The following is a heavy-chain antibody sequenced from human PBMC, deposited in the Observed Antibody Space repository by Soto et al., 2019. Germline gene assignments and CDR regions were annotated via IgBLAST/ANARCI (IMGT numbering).Heavy chain of an antibody. J-gene: IGHJ6*02. CDR1: GVSISSSSYY. D-gene: IGHD3-16*02. Sequence: SETLSLTCTVSGVSISSSSYYWVWIRQPPGKGLEWIGSIYYSGSTYYNPSLKSRVTISVDTSKNQFSLKLSSVTAADTAVYYCARHGVIGEYYYYYGMDVWGQGTTVTVSS. CDR2: IYYSGST. CDR3: ARHGVIGEYYYYYGMDV. V-gene: IGHV4-39*01.